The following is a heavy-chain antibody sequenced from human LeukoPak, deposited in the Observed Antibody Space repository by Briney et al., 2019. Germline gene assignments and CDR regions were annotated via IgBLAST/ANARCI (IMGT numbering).Heavy chain of an antibody. Sequence: GRSLRLSCAASGFTFSSYGMHWVRQAPGKGLEWVAVISYDGSNKYYADSVKGRFTISRDNSKNTLYLQMNSLRAEDTAVYYCARSYADWGQGTLVTVSS. J-gene: IGHJ4*02. D-gene: IGHD2-2*01. CDR1: GFTFSSYG. CDR3: ARSYAD. V-gene: IGHV3-30*03. CDR2: ISYDGSNK.